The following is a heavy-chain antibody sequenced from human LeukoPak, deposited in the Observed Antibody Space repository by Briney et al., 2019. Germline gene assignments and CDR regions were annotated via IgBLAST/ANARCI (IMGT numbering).Heavy chain of an antibody. CDR1: GDSITSGSYY. CDR3: ARQGPYYYGSGSYYNYNWFDP. CDR2: IFISGGT. V-gene: IGHV4-61*02. Sequence: SETLSLTCTVSGDSITSGSYYWSWIRQPAGKGLEWIGRIFISGGTNYNPSLRSRVTMSLDTSKNQFSLKLSSVTAADTAVYYCARQGPYYYGSGSYYNYNWFDPWGQGTLVTVSS. J-gene: IGHJ5*02. D-gene: IGHD3-10*01.